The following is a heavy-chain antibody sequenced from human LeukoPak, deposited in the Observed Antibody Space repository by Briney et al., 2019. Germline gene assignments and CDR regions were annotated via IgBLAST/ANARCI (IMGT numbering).Heavy chain of an antibody. D-gene: IGHD5-12*01. CDR1: GGSISSYY. V-gene: IGHV4-4*09. CDR3: ARRGGYRSFDY. J-gene: IGHJ4*02. CDR2: IYTSGST. Sequence: NSSETLSLTCTVSGGSISSYYWSWIRQPPGKGLEWIGYIYTSGSTNYNPSLKSRVTISVDTSKNQFSLKLSSVTAADTAVYYCARRGGYRSFDYWGQGTLVTVSS.